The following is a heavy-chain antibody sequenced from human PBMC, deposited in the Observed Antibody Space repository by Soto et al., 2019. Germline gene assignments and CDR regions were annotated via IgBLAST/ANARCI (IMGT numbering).Heavy chain of an antibody. CDR1: GYSFTSYW. V-gene: IGHV5-51*01. CDR2: IYLRDSNT. CDR3: ARSYRDTPMVYFDY. J-gene: IGHJ4*02. D-gene: IGHD5-18*01. Sequence: PGESLKISCKGSGYSFTSYWIAWVRQMPGKGLEWVGGIYLRDSNTGYSPSFEGQVTISADKSTSTAYLQWSSLKASDTAIYFCARSYRDTPMVYFDYWGQGNLVTVSS.